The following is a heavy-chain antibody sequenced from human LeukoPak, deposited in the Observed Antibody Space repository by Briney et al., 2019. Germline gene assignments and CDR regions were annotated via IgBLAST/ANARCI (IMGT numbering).Heavy chain of an antibody. V-gene: IGHV3-21*01. CDR1: GFTFSSYS. D-gene: IGHD4-17*01. CDR2: ISSSSNFI. Sequence: PGGSLRLSCAASGFTFSSYSMNWVRQAPGKGLEWVSSISSSSNFIYYADSMKGRFTISRDNAKNSLYLQMNSLRAEDTAVYYCARAISDYDASGIWGQGTMVTVSS. J-gene: IGHJ3*02. CDR3: ARAISDYDASGI.